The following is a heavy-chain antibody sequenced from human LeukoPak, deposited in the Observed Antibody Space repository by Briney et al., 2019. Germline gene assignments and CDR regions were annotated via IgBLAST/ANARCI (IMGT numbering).Heavy chain of an antibody. Sequence: GASVKVSCKASGYTFTGYYMHWVRQAPGQGLEWMGWINPNSGGTSSAQKFQGRVTMTRDTSISTAYMELTRLKSDDAAVYYCARGSSSWYDFDYWGQGTLVTVSS. D-gene: IGHD6-13*01. CDR2: INPNSGGT. CDR3: ARGSSSWYDFDY. CDR1: GYTFTGYY. V-gene: IGHV1-2*02. J-gene: IGHJ4*02.